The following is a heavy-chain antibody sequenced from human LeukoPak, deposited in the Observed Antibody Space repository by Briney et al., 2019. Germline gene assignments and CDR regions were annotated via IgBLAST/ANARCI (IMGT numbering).Heavy chain of an antibody. V-gene: IGHV3-48*03. D-gene: IGHD3-10*01. CDR1: GFTFSSYE. J-gene: IGHJ6*04. CDR3: ARDNRGYGSGSYYYYGMDV. CDR2: IGNSDSTI. Sequence: GWSLRLSCAASGFTFSSYEMNWVRPARGKGLEWVSHIGNSDSTIDYVDSVKGRFTISRDSAKNSLYLQMNSLRAEDTAVYYCARDNRGYGSGSYYYYGMDVWGKGTTVTVSS.